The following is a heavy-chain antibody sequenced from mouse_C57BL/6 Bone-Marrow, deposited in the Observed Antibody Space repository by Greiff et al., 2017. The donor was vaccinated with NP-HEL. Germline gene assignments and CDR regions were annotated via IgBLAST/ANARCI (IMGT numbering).Heavy chain of an antibody. CDR3: ARKGFAY. CDR2: IHPNSGST. V-gene: IGHV1-64*01. J-gene: IGHJ3*01. Sequence: PGASVKLSCKASGYTFTSYWMHWVKQRPGQGLEWIGMIHPNSGSTNYNEKFKSKATLTVDKSSNTAYMQLSSLTSEDSAVYYCARKGFAYWGQGTLVTVSA. CDR1: GYTFTSYW.